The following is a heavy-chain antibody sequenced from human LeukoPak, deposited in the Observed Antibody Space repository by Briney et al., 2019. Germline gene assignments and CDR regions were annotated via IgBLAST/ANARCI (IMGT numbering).Heavy chain of an antibody. J-gene: IGHJ4*02. CDR1: GYTFSSHD. CDR3: ARGGLAAETSGFDY. D-gene: IGHD6-13*01. Sequence: ASVKVSCKASGYTFSSHDLNWVRQAPGHGFEWMGWLSTDNDDTGYAQKFQGRVTMTRDTSISTVYMELRSLTSDDTAVYYCARGGLAAETSGFDYWGQGTLVTVSA. V-gene: IGHV1-8*01. CDR2: LSTDNDDT.